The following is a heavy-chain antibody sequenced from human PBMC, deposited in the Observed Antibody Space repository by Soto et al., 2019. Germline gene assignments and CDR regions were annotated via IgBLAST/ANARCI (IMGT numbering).Heavy chain of an antibody. D-gene: IGHD6-13*01. CDR1: GFTFSYYW. J-gene: IGHJ3*01. CDR2: INQDGSGQ. V-gene: IGHV3-7*01. CDR3: ARDILVGAGTARAFDV. Sequence: EVQLMESGGGLAQPGGSLRLSCEDSGFTFSYYWMTWVRQAPGKGLEWVANINQDGSGQYYVDSVKGRFTISRDNAKKSVYLQTSSLRVDDTAVYFCARDILVGAGTARAFDVWGQGTMVIVSS.